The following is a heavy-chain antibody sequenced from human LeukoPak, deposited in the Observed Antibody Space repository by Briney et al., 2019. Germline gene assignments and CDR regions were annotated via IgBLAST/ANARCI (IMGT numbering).Heavy chain of an antibody. CDR3: AREFGLSVDSSSYYLDY. J-gene: IGHJ4*02. CDR2: ISSSGSTI. Sequence: GRSLRLSCATSGFTFSDYYMSWIRQAPGKGLEWVSYISSSGSTIYYADSVKGRFTVSRDNAKNSLYLQMNSLRAEDTAVYYCAREFGLSVDSSSYYLDYWGQGTLVTVSS. V-gene: IGHV3-11*04. CDR1: GFTFSDYY. D-gene: IGHD3-22*01.